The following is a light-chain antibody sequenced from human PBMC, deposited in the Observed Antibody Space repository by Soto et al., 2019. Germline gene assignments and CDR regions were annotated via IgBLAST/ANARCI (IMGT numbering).Light chain of an antibody. CDR1: QSISSY. V-gene: IGKV1-39*01. J-gene: IGKJ5*01. Sequence: DIQMTQSPSSLSASVGDRVTITCRASQSISSYLNWYQQKPGKAPKLLIYAASSLQSGVPSRFSGSGSGTDFTLTISSLQPEDFATYYCQQSYSIPGTVGQGTRLEIK. CDR2: AAS. CDR3: QQSYSIPGT.